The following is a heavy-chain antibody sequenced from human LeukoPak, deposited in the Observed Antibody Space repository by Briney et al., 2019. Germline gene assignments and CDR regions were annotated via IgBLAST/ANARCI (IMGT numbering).Heavy chain of an antibody. J-gene: IGHJ4*02. CDR3: AREEWELRATFDY. CDR1: GGTFSSYT. Sequence: SVKVSCKASGGTFSSYTISWVRQAPGQGLEWMGRIIPILGIANYAQKFQGRVTITADKSTSTAYMELSSLRSEDTAVYYCAREEWELRATFDYWGQGSLVTVSS. CDR2: IIPILGIA. V-gene: IGHV1-69*04. D-gene: IGHD1-26*01.